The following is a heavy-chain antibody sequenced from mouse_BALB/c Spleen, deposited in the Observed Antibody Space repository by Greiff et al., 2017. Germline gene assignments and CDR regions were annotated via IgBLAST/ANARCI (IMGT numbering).Heavy chain of an antibody. CDR1: GFTFSSFG. V-gene: IGHV5-17*02. D-gene: IGHD2-3*01. CDR2: ISSGSSTI. J-gene: IGHJ4*01. Sequence: DVKLVESGGGLVQPGGSRKLSCAASGFTFSSFGMHWVRQAPEKGLEWVAYISSGSSTIYYADTVKGRFTISRDNPKNTLFLQMTSLRSEDTAMYYCARPIYDGYYDAMDYWGQGTSVTVSS. CDR3: ARPIYDGYYDAMDY.